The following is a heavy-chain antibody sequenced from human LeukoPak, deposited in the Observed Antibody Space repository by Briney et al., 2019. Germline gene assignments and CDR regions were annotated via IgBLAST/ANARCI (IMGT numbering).Heavy chain of an antibody. CDR1: GFTFSSYE. J-gene: IGHJ6*02. CDR3: ARDSSGWNYYYGMDV. CDR2: ISSSGSTI. Sequence: GGSLRLSCAASGFTFSSYEMNWVRQAPGKGLEWVSYISSSGSTIYYADSVKGRFTISRDNAKNSLYLQMNSLRAEDTAVYYCARDSSGWNYYYGMDVWGQGTTVTVSS. D-gene: IGHD6-19*01. V-gene: IGHV3-48*03.